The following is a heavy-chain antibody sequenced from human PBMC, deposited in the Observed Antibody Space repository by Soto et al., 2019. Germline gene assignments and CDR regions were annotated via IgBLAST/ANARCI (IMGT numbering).Heavy chain of an antibody. J-gene: IGHJ5*02. CDR2: ISYDGSNK. CDR3: AKDRALRS. Sequence: GSLRLSVTASGFPFRSYGMHWVGQAPGKGLEWVAVISYDGSNKYYADSVKGRFTISRDNSKNTLYLQMNSLRAEDTAVYYCAKDRALRSWGQGTLVTVSS. CDR1: GFPFRSYG. V-gene: IGHV3-30*18. D-gene: IGHD3-3*01.